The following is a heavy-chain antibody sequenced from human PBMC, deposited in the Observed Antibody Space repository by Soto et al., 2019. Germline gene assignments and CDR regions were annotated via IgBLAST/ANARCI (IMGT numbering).Heavy chain of an antibody. Sequence: EVQLVESGGGLVKPGGSLRLSCAASGFTFSSYSMNWVRQAPGKGLEWVSSISSSSSYIYYADSVKCRFTISRDNAKNSLYLKMNSLRAEDTAVYYCARDKGYDSSAPYYFDYWGQGTLVTVSS. CDR2: ISSSSSYI. J-gene: IGHJ4*02. V-gene: IGHV3-21*01. D-gene: IGHD3-22*01. CDR3: ARDKGYDSSAPYYFDY. CDR1: GFTFSSYS.